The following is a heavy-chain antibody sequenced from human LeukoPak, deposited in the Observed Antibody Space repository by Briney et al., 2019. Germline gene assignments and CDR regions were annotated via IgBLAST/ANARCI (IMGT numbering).Heavy chain of an antibody. D-gene: IGHD2-2*01. CDR1: GFTFSNDA. J-gene: IGHJ4*02. CDR3: ARWRFQLLDY. Sequence: GGSLRLSCAASGFTFSNDAMSWVRQAPGKGREWVSAISGTGGSTYYADSVKGRFTISRDNSKNTLYLQMNSLRAEDTAVYYCARWRFQLLDYWGQGTLVTVSS. V-gene: IGHV3-23*01. CDR2: ISGTGGST.